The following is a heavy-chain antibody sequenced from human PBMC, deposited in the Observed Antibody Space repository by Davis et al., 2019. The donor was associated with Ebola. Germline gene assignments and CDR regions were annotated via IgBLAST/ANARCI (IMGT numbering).Heavy chain of an antibody. Sequence: PGGSLRLSCKASGITFSNAYMTWVRQAPGKGLEWVSTISSSGSSTYYADSVKGRFTISRDNSKNTLYLQVSSLRAEDTAVYYCACPGSHYGRDYWGQGTLVTVSS. CDR3: ACPGSHYGRDY. J-gene: IGHJ4*02. V-gene: IGHV3-23*01. CDR2: ISSSGSST. CDR1: GITFSNAY. D-gene: IGHD3-10*01.